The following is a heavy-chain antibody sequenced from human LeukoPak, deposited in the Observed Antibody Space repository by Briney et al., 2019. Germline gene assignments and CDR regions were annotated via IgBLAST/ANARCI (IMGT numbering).Heavy chain of an antibody. CDR3: ARDRILRDFWSGYYHYFDY. D-gene: IGHD3-3*01. V-gene: IGHV3-30-3*01. CDR1: GFTFSSYA. Sequence: GGSLRLSCAASGFTFSSYAMHWVRQAPGKGLEWVAVISYDGSNKYYADSVKGRFTISRDNSKNTLYLQMNSLRAEDTAVYYCARDRILRDFWSGYYHYFDYWGQGTLVTVSS. CDR2: ISYDGSNK. J-gene: IGHJ4*02.